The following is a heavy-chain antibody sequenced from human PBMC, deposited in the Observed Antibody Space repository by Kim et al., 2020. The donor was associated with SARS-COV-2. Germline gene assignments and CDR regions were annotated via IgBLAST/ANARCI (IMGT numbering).Heavy chain of an antibody. V-gene: IGHV3-21*01. CDR2: ISSSSSYI. CDR1: GFTFSSYS. D-gene: IGHD3-3*01. Sequence: GGSLRLSCAASGFTFSSYSMNWVRQAPGKGLEWVSSISSSSSYIYYADSVKGRFTISRDNAKNSLYLQMNSLRAEDTAVYYCARDGTIFGVAVGYYYYYGMDVWGQGTTVTVSS. CDR3: ARDGTIFGVAVGYYYYYGMDV. J-gene: IGHJ6*02.